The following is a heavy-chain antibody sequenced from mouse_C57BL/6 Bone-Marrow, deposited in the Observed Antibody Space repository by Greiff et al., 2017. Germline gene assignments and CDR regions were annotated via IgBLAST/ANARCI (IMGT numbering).Heavy chain of an antibody. V-gene: IGHV1-59*01. J-gene: IGHJ2*01. CDR3: ARGYAY. CDR1: GYTFTSYW. CDR2: IDPSDSYT. D-gene: IGHD1-2*01. Sequence: QVQLKQPGAELVRPGTSVKLSCKASGYTFTSYWMHWVKQRPGQGLEWIGVIDPSDSYTNYNQKFKGKATLTVDTSSSTAYMQLSSLTSEDSAVYYCARGYAYWGQGTTLTVSS.